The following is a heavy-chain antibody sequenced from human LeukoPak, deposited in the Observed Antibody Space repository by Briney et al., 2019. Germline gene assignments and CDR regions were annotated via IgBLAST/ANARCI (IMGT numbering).Heavy chain of an antibody. CDR1: GFTFSSYS. J-gene: IGHJ4*02. CDR2: ISSSSSYI. CDR3: AREGRNYYDSSGYYPW. D-gene: IGHD3-22*01. Sequence: KPGGSLRLSCAASGFTFSSYSMNWVRQAPGRGLEWLSSISSSSSYIYYADSVKGRFTISRDNAKNSLYLQMNSLRAEDTAVYYCAREGRNYYDSSGYYPWWGQGTLVTVSS. V-gene: IGHV3-21*01.